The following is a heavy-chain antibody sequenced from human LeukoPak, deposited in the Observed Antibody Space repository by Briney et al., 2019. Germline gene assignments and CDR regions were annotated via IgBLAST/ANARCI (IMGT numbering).Heavy chain of an antibody. D-gene: IGHD6-19*01. CDR3: ARESIAVASWFDP. CDR1: GFTFSSYA. CDR2: ISYDGSNK. Sequence: QPGGSLRLSCAASGFTFSSYAMHWVRQAPGKGLEWVAVISYDGSNKYYADSVKGRFTISRDNAKNSLYLQMNSLRAEDTAVYYCARESIAVASWFDPWGQGTLVTVSS. J-gene: IGHJ5*02. V-gene: IGHV3-30-3*01.